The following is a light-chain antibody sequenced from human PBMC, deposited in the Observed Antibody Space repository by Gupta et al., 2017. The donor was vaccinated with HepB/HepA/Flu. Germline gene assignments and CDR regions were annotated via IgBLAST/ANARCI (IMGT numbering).Light chain of an antibody. CDR3: GQGTHWPT. CDR1: QSLVFSDGNTF. CDR2: QVS. J-gene: IGKJ4*01. V-gene: IGKV2-30*01. Sequence: VVFTPSPLSLPVTLGQPASIACRSSQSLVFSDGNTFLHWFQQRPGQSPRRLLYQVSKRDSGVPERFSGSGSGTDFTLRSSRVEAEDVEIYYCGQGTHWPTFGGGTKVEIK.